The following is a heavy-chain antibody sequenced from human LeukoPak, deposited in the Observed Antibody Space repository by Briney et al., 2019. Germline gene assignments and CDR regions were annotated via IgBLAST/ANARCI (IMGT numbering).Heavy chain of an antibody. CDR3: PRADRIAMVRSD. Sequence: ASVKVSCKASGYTFTSYGISWVRQAPGQGLEWMGWISAYNGNTNYAQKLQGRVTMTTDTSTSTAYMELRSLRSDDTAVYSCPRADRIAMVRSDWGQGTLVTVSS. D-gene: IGHD3-10*01. J-gene: IGHJ1*01. CDR2: ISAYNGNT. CDR1: GYTFTSYG. V-gene: IGHV1-18*01.